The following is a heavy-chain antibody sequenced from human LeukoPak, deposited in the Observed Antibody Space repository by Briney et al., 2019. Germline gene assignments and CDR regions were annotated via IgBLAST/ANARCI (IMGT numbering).Heavy chain of an antibody. CDR3: ARVSRRLADTYYFDY. Sequence: GASVKVSCKASGGTFSSYAISWVRQAPGQGLEWMGGIIPIFGTANYAQKFQGRVTITADESTSTAYMELSSLRSEDAAVYYCARVSRRLADTYYFDYWGQGTLVTVSS. V-gene: IGHV1-69*13. J-gene: IGHJ4*02. CDR1: GGTFSSYA. CDR2: IIPIFGTA. D-gene: IGHD2-2*01.